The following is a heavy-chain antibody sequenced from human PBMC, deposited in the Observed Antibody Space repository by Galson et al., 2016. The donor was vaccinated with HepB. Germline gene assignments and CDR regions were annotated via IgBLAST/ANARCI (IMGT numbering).Heavy chain of an antibody. V-gene: IGHV1-46*01. CDR1: GYTFTSYY. CDR3: ARDQGGLRYFDWLMMTYYFDY. J-gene: IGHJ4*02. CDR2: INPSGGGT. D-gene: IGHD3-9*01. Sequence: QSGAEVKKPGASVKVSCKASGYTFTSYYMHWVRQAPGQGLEWMGIINPSGGGTSYTQKFQGRVTMTGDTSTSTVYMELSSLRSEDTAVYYCARDQGGLRYFDWLMMTYYFDYWGQGTLVTVSS.